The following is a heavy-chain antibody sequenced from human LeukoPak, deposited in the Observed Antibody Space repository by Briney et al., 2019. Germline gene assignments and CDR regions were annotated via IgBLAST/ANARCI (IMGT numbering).Heavy chain of an antibody. Sequence: GGSLRLSCAASGFTFSNAWMTWVRQAPGKGRKWFGRIKSKTDGGTIDYAAPVKGRFTISRDDSKNTLYLQMNTLKTEDTAVYYCTTLAGILTGLPPYWGQGTLVTVSS. CDR3: TTLAGILTGLPPY. J-gene: IGHJ4*02. CDR2: IKSKTDGGTI. CDR1: GFTFSNAW. D-gene: IGHD3-9*01. V-gene: IGHV3-15*01.